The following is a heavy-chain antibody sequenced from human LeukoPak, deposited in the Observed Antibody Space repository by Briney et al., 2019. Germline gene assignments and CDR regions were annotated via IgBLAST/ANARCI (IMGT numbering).Heavy chain of an antibody. V-gene: IGHV4-59*01. J-gene: IGHJ4*02. CDR2: IYYSGST. CDR1: GGSISSYY. D-gene: IGHD3-3*01. CDR3: ARVRDYDFWSGPDAYYFDY. Sequence: PSETLSLTCTVSGGSISSYYWSWIRQPPGKGLEWIGYIYYSGSTNYNPSLKSRVTISVDTSKNQFSLKLSSVTAADTAVYDCARVRDYDFWSGPDAYYFDYWGQGTLVTVSS.